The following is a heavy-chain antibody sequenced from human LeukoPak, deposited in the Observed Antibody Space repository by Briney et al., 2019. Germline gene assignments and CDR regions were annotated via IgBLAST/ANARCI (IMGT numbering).Heavy chain of an antibody. Sequence: GGSLRLSCATSGFRISDYAMSWVRQAPGKGLEWVSSISVSGGTTYYADSVKGRFSISRDKPKNTLYLQMNSLRAEDTAVYYCAKDDYGYWFDPWGQGTQVIVPS. CDR2: ISVSGGTT. V-gene: IGHV3-23*01. D-gene: IGHD3-10*01. CDR3: AKDDYGYWFDP. CDR1: GFRISDYA. J-gene: IGHJ5*02.